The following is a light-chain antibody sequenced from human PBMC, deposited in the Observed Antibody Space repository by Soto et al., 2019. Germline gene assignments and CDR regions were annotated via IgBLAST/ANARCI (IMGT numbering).Light chain of an antibody. CDR1: QSVSSY. J-gene: IGKJ5*01. V-gene: IGKV3-11*01. Sequence: EIVLTQSPATQSLSPGERATLSCRASQSVSSYLAWYQQKPGQAPRLLISDASNRATGIPARFSGSGSGTDFTLTISSLEPEDFAVYYCQQRSNWPPITFGQGTRLEIK. CDR2: DAS. CDR3: QQRSNWPPIT.